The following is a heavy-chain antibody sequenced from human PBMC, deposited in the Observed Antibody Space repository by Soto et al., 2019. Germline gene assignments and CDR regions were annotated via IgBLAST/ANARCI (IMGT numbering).Heavy chain of an antibody. V-gene: IGHV3-11*06. J-gene: IGHJ4*02. Sequence: GGSLRLSCVVSGFNFSDHYMNWVREALGKGLQRVAYISSRSSEINYAYPVNGRFTISRDNAKNSVFLHMTSLTAEDTGVYFCARGDGAVGAAIDIWGQGTLVTVSS. CDR3: ARGDGAVGAAIDI. CDR1: GFNFSDHY. D-gene: IGHD2-15*01. CDR2: ISSRSSEI.